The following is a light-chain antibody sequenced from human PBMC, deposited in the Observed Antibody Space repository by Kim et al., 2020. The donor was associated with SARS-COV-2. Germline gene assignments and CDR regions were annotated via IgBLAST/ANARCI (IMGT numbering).Light chain of an antibody. CDR3: SSYAGSNNLV. V-gene: IGLV2-8*01. J-gene: IGLJ3*02. CDR2: EVT. CDR1: SSDVGGYNY. Sequence: QSALTQPPSASGSPGQAVTIPCTGTSSDVGGYNYVSWYQQHPGRAPKLMIYEVTRRPSGVPDGFSGSKSGNTASLTVSGLQAEDEADYYCSSYAGSNNLVFGGGTQLTVL.